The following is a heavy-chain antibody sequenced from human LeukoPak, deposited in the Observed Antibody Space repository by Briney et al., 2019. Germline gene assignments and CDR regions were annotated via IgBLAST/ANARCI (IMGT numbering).Heavy chain of an antibody. CDR3: ARALLLTHYYYYYMDV. D-gene: IGHD4/OR15-4a*01. CDR1: GGTFSSYA. Sequence: SVKVSCEASGGTFSSYAISWVRQAPGQGLEWMGGIIPIFGTANYAQKFQGRVTITADESTSTAYMELSSLRSEDTAVYYCARALLLTHYYYYYMDVWGKGTTVTVSS. CDR2: IIPIFGTA. V-gene: IGHV1-69*13. J-gene: IGHJ6*03.